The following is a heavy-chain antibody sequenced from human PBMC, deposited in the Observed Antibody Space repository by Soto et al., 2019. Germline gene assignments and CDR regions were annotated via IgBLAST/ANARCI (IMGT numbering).Heavy chain of an antibody. CDR2: IRSKANSYAT. Sequence: GGSLRLSCAASGFTFSGSAMHWVRQASGKGLEWVGRIRSKANSYATAYAASVKGRFTISRDDSKNTAYLQMNSLKTEDTAVYYCTRVHYDILTGYFDVWGKGTTVTVSS. CDR3: TRVHYDILTGYFDV. J-gene: IGHJ6*04. CDR1: GFTFSGSA. V-gene: IGHV3-73*01. D-gene: IGHD3-9*01.